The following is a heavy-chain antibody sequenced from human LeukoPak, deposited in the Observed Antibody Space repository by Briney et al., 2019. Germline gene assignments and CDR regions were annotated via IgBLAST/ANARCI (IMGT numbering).Heavy chain of an antibody. D-gene: IGHD3-10*01. Sequence: KPGGSLRLSCAASGFTFSSYSMNWVRQAPGKGLEWVSSISSSSSYIYYAGSVKGRFTISRDNAKNSLYLQMNSLRAEDTAVYYCARGPYMVRGVISPYFDYWGQGTLVTVSS. CDR2: ISSSSSYI. CDR1: GFTFSSYS. CDR3: ARGPYMVRGVISPYFDY. J-gene: IGHJ4*02. V-gene: IGHV3-21*01.